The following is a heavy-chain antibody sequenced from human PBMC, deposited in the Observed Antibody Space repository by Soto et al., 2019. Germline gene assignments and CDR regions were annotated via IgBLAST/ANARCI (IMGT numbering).Heavy chain of an antibody. V-gene: IGHV4-39*01. J-gene: IGHJ6*03. D-gene: IGHD4-4*01. Sequence: SETLSLTCSVSGGPISTTSYYWGWIRQPPGKGLEWIGTIYYSGTTYYNASLQSRVTISVDTSKNQFSLRLTSVTAADTAVYYCARHPGYSNGRQANYYYMDVWGKGTTVTVSS. CDR2: IYYSGTT. CDR3: ARHPGYSNGRQANYYYMDV. CDR1: GGPISTTSYY.